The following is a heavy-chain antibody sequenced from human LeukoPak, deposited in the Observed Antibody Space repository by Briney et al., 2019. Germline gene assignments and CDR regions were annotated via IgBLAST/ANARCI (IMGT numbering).Heavy chain of an antibody. CDR3: ARLVADYLDAFDI. J-gene: IGHJ3*02. CDR2: INSDGSST. D-gene: IGHD2-15*01. V-gene: IGHV3-74*01. CDR1: GFTFSSYW. Sequence: PGGSLRLSCAASGFTFSSYWMHWVRQAPGKGLVWVSRINSDGSSTSYADSVKGRFTISRDNAKNTLYLQMNSLRAEDTAVYYCARLVADYLDAFDIWGQGTMVTVSS.